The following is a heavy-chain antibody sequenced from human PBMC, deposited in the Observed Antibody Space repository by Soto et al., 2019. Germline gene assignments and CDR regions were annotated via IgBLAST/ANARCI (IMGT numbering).Heavy chain of an antibody. CDR3: TRGRYDFWSGYYVDY. J-gene: IGHJ4*02. V-gene: IGHV3-49*03. D-gene: IGHD3-3*01. Sequence: GWSLRLSCTASGFTFGDYAMSLFRQAPGKGLEWVGFIRSKAYGGTTEYAASVKGRFTISRDDSKSIAYLQMNSLKTEDTAVYYCTRGRYDFWSGYYVDYWGEGTLVTVSS. CDR2: IRSKAYGGTT. CDR1: GFTFGDYA.